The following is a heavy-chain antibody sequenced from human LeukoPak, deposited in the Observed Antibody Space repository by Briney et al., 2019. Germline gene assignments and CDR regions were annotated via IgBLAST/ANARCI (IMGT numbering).Heavy chain of an antibody. CDR2: INHSGST. Sequence: SKTLSLTCAVYGDSFNEYYWSWVRQPPGKALEWIGEINHSGSTNYNPSLKSRVTISVDKSLRQFFLRLSPVTAADTAVYYCARERASNNYYNYSDPWGQGTQVTVSS. CDR1: GDSFNEYY. V-gene: IGHV4-34*01. D-gene: IGHD1-1*01. J-gene: IGHJ5*02. CDR3: ARERASNNYYNYSDP.